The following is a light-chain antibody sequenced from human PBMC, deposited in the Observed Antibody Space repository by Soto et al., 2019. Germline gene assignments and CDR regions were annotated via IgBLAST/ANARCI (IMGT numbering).Light chain of an antibody. CDR1: SSDVGAYNY. CDR2: DVN. CDR3: ASYTSSGTVL. Sequence: QSALTQPASVFGSPGQSISISCTGTSSDVGAYNYVSWYQQYSGKAPKLMIYDVNSRPLGVSNRFSGSKSGSTASLTISGLQAEDEANYYCASYTSSGTVLFGGGTKVTVL. J-gene: IGLJ2*01. V-gene: IGLV2-14*03.